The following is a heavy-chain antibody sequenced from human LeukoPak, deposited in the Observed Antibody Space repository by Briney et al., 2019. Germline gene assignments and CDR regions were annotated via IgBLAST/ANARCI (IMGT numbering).Heavy chain of an antibody. V-gene: IGHV5-51*01. CDR1: GDSIVNYW. J-gene: IGHJ4*02. CDR3: ARLNDWADY. CDR2: IYPDTSDT. D-gene: IGHD3-9*01. Sequence: GASLKISCMTSGDSIVNYWIAWVRQMSGKGLEWVGIIYPDTSDTRYSPSFQGQVTISADKSISTAYLQWSRLKASDNGIYYCARLNDWADYWGQGTLVTVSS.